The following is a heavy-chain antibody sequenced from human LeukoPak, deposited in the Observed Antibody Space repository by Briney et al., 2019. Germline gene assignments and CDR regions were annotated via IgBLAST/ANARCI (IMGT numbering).Heavy chain of an antibody. J-gene: IGHJ4*02. CDR1: GGSISSYY. D-gene: IGHD3-22*01. Sequence: PSETLSLTXTVSGGSISSYYWSWIRQAPGKGLEWIGYIYYSGSTNYNPSLKSRVTISVDTSKNQFSLKLSSVTAADTAVYYCARGYHDFSGYWLSYFDYWGQGTLVTVSS. CDR2: IYYSGST. CDR3: ARGYHDFSGYWLSYFDY. V-gene: IGHV4-59*01.